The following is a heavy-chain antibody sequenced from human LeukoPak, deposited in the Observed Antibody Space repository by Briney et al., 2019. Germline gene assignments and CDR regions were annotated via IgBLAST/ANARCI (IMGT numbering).Heavy chain of an antibody. CDR1: GGSISSYV. CDR2: VYTTGRT. J-gene: IGHJ5*02. CDR3: ARGSREMATMFDP. D-gene: IGHD5-24*01. V-gene: IGHV4-4*07. Sequence: PSETLSLTCSVSGGSISSYVWNWIRQPAGKGLEWIGRVYTTGRTNFNPSLKSRVTLSVDTSKNEFSPKLSSVTAADTAAYFSARGSREMATMFDPGGQGTLVTASS.